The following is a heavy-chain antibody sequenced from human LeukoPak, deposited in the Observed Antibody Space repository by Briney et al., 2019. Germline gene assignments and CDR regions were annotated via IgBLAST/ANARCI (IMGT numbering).Heavy chain of an antibody. Sequence: SETLSHTCTVSGGSISSYYWSWIRQPPGKGLEWIGYIYYSGSTNYNPSLKSRVTISVDTSKNQFSLKLSSVTAADTAVYYCAREYSGSYTDAFDIWGQGTMVTVSS. V-gene: IGHV4-59*01. CDR1: GGSISSYY. CDR2: IYYSGST. CDR3: AREYSGSYTDAFDI. J-gene: IGHJ3*02. D-gene: IGHD1-26*01.